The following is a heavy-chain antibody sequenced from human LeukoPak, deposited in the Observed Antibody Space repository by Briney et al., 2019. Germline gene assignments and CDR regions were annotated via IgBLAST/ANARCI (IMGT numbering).Heavy chain of an antibody. Sequence: KPSETLSLTCAVSGGSLNSTNWWSWVRQAPGKGLEWIGEIYHSGTTSYNPSLKSRVSISVDKSKNQFSLKLNSVTAADTAVYFCARLYYYDSCGLRPFDPWGQGTLVTVSS. CDR3: ARLYYYDSCGLRPFDP. D-gene: IGHD3-22*01. CDR2: IYHSGTT. CDR1: GGSLNSTNW. V-gene: IGHV4-4*02. J-gene: IGHJ5*02.